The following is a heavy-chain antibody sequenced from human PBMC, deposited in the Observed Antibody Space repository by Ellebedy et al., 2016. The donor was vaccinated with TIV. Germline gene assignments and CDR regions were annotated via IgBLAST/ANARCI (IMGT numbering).Heavy chain of an antibody. CDR2: IHYSGST. D-gene: IGHD6-19*01. CDR1: GGPISFYF. V-gene: IGHV4-59*08. J-gene: IGHJ3*02. Sequence: PSETLSLTCTVSGGPISFYFWSWIRQSPGKGLEWIGFIHYSGSTIYNPSLKSRVTISVDTSKSQFSLKLSSVTAADTAVYYCARRLVAGSPNSFDIWGQGTMVTVSS. CDR3: ARRLVAGSPNSFDI.